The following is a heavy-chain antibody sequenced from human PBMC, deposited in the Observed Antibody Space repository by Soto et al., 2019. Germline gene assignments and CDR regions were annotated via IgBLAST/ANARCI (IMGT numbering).Heavy chain of an antibody. Sequence: GGSLRLSCTASEFILSGSVIHWVRHVSGKGLEWVGRIRSRSKNDATAYLGSVRGRFTISRDDSKNTAYLQLNSLKTEDTAVYYCVSGSQGDSDYYYYYSMDVWGQGTTVTVSS. V-gene: IGHV3-73*01. CDR1: EFILSGSV. D-gene: IGHD2-21*02. CDR2: IRSRSKNDAT. J-gene: IGHJ6*02. CDR3: VSGSQGDSDYYYYYSMDV.